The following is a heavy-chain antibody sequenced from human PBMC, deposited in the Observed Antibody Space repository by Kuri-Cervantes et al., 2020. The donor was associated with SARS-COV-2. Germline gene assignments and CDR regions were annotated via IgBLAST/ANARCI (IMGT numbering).Heavy chain of an antibody. CDR2: MNPNSGNT. Sequence: ASVKVSCKASGGTFSRYAINWVRQATGQGLEWMGWMNPNSGNTGYAQKFQGRVTITRNTSISTAYMELSSLRSEDTAVYYCARGDRNYSSSWYGDAFDIWGQGTMVTVSS. J-gene: IGHJ3*02. CDR3: ARGDRNYSSSWYGDAFDI. D-gene: IGHD6-13*01. V-gene: IGHV1-8*03. CDR1: GGTFSRYA.